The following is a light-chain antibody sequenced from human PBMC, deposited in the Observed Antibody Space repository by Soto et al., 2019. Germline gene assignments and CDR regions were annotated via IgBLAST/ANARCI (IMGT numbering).Light chain of an antibody. CDR1: QSISGW. J-gene: IGKJ1*01. Sequence: DIQMTQSPSTLSASVGDRVTITCRASQSISGWLAWYQQKPGKAPNLLIYDAFNLESGVPSRFSGSGSGTEFTLTISSLQPDDFATYYCQQYNSYSWTFGQGTKVEIK. CDR2: DAF. V-gene: IGKV1-5*01. CDR3: QQYNSYSWT.